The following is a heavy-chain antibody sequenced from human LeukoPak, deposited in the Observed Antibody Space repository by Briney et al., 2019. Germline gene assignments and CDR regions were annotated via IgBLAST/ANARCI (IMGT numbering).Heavy chain of an antibody. V-gene: IGHV4-4*07. CDR3: ARAGTTSPYYYYGMDV. Sequence: SETLSLTCTVSGGSISSYYWSWIRQPAGKGLEWIGRIYTSGTTNYHPSLKSRVTMSVDTSKNQFSLKLSSVTAADTAVYYCARAGTTSPYYYYGMDVWGQGTTVTVSS. CDR1: GGSISSYY. J-gene: IGHJ6*02. D-gene: IGHD2-2*01. CDR2: IYTSGTT.